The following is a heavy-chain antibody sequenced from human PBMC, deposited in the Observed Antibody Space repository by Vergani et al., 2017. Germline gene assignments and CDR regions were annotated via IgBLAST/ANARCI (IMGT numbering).Heavy chain of an antibody. V-gene: IGHV5-51*01. CDR1: EYSFGNYW. D-gene: IGHD1-1*01. J-gene: IGHJ4*02. Sequence: EVELVQSGPEMRKPGESLKISCKGSEYSFGNYWIGWVRQMPGKGLEWMGIISPADSDTRYSPSFKGQVTISADKSLSTAFLQWDSLKASDTALYYCARHTTYTDSWGQGTLVTVSS. CDR3: ARHTTYTDS. CDR2: ISPADSDT.